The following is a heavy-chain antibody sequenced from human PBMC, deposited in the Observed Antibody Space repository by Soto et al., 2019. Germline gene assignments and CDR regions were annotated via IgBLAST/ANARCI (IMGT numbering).Heavy chain of an antibody. CDR1: GFTFSSYS. J-gene: IGHJ6*02. V-gene: IGHV3-48*02. CDR3: ARDKGRRYYDSSGYSYYYYYYGMDV. D-gene: IGHD3-22*01. CDR2: ISSSSSTI. Sequence: GGSLRLSCAASGFTFSSYSMNWVRQAPGKGLEWVSYISSSSSTIYYADSVKGRFTISRDNAKNSLYLQMNSLRDEDTAVYYCARDKGRRYYDSSGYSYYYYYYGMDVWGQGTTVTVS.